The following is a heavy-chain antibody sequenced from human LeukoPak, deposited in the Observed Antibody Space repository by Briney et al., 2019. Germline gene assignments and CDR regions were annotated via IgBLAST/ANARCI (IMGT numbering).Heavy chain of an antibody. V-gene: IGHV1-69*04. CDR1: GGTFSSYA. J-gene: IGHJ5*02. Sequence: SVKVSCKASGGTFSSYAISWVRQAPGQGLEWMGRIIPILGMADYAQKFQGRVTVTADKSTSTAYMELSSLRSEDTAVYYCARDDCSGGNMINCWFDPWGQGTLVTVSS. CDR2: IIPILGMA. D-gene: IGHD2-15*01. CDR3: ARDDCSGGNMINCWFDP.